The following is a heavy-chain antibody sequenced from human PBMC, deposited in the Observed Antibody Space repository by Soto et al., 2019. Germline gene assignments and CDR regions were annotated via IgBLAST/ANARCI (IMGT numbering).Heavy chain of an antibody. Sequence: SGPTLVNPTQTLTLTCTFSGFSLSTGGVCVSWLRQPPGKALEWLARIDWDDDEYYSPSLKTRLTISKDTSKNQVVLTMTNMDPVDTATYFCARINCGAPLTLDVWGKGTTVTVSS. V-gene: IGHV2-70*11. D-gene: IGHD2-21*01. CDR3: ARINCGAPLTLDV. J-gene: IGHJ6*04. CDR1: GFSLSTGGVC. CDR2: IDWDDDE.